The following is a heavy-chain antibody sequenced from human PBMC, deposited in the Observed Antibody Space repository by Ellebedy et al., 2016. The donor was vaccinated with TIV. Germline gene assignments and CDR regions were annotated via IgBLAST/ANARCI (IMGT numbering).Heavy chain of an antibody. J-gene: IGHJ4*02. D-gene: IGHD6-19*01. CDR3: VHIVAGSQYSHFDY. Sequence: SGPTLVXPTQTLTLACTFSGFSLSTSGVAVGWIRQPPGKALEWLALIYWSDDNRYSPSLKSRLTITKDTSKNQVVLTMTNMDPVDTATYYCVHIVAGSQYSHFDYWGQGALVTVSS. CDR2: IYWSDDN. CDR1: GFSLSTSGVA. V-gene: IGHV2-5*01.